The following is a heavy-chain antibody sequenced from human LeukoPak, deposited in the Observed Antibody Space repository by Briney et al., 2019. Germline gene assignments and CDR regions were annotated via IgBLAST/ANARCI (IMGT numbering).Heavy chain of an antibody. D-gene: IGHD3-22*01. CDR2: ISGSSSYI. CDR3: AKAYYDSSGYSYYFDY. Sequence: PGXSLRLSCAASGFPFSAYSMNWVRQAPGKGLEWVSSISGSSSYIFYADSVKGGFTISRDTAKNSLYLQMNSLRAEDTAVYYCAKAYYDSSGYSYYFDYWGQGTLVTVSS. J-gene: IGHJ4*02. CDR1: GFPFSAYS. V-gene: IGHV3-21*01.